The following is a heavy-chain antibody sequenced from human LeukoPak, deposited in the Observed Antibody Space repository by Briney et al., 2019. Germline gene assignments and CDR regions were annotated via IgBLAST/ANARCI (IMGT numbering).Heavy chain of an antibody. Sequence: ASVKVSCKASGYTFAGYYMHWVRQARGQGLEWMGRINPNSGDTDYAQNFQGRVTMTRDTSISTAYMELSRLRSDDTAVYYCARELGWVTRDFWGQGTLVTVSS. CDR1: GYTFAGYY. J-gene: IGHJ4*02. CDR2: INPNSGDT. D-gene: IGHD4-23*01. V-gene: IGHV1-2*06. CDR3: ARELGWVTRDF.